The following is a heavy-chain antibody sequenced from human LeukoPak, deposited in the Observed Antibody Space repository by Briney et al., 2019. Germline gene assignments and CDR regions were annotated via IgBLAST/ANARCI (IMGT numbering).Heavy chain of an antibody. V-gene: IGHV3-74*01. CDR2: INGDGTST. CDR3: AKLVGATTGIDY. CDR1: GFTFSDYW. J-gene: IGHJ4*02. Sequence: PGGALRLSCAASGFTFSDYWMHWVRQAPGKGLVWVSRINGDGTSTRYADSVKGRFTISRDNAKNTVYLQMNSLSAEDTAVYYCAKLVGATTGIDYWGQGTLVTASS. D-gene: IGHD1-26*01.